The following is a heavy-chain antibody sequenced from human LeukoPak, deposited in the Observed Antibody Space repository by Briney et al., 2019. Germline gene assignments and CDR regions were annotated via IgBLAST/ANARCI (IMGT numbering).Heavy chain of an antibody. CDR1: GGTFSSYA. Sequence: ASVKVSCKASGGTFSSYAISWVRQAPGQGLEWMGWINPNSGGTNYAQKFQGRVTMTRDTSISTAYMELSRLRSDDTAVYYCARATMVRGAPEFALDIWGQGTMVTVSS. D-gene: IGHD3-10*01. CDR2: INPNSGGT. J-gene: IGHJ3*02. V-gene: IGHV1-2*02. CDR3: ARATMVRGAPEFALDI.